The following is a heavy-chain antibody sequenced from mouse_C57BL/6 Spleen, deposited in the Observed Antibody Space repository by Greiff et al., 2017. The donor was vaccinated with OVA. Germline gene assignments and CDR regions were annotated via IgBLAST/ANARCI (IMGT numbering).Heavy chain of an antibody. V-gene: IGHV1-69*01. J-gene: IGHJ2*01. Sequence: QLQLQQPGAELVMPGASVKLSCKASGYTFTSYWMHWVKQRPGQGLEWIGEIDPSDSYTNYNQKFKGKSTLTVDKSSSTAYMQLSSLTSEDSAVYYCARRYYGSPYYFDYWGQGTTLTVSS. CDR1: GYTFTSYW. D-gene: IGHD1-1*01. CDR2: IDPSDSYT. CDR3: ARRYYGSPYYFDY.